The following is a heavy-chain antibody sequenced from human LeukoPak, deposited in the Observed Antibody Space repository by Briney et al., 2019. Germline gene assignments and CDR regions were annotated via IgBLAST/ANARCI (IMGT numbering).Heavy chain of an antibody. CDR3: ASRPLTGYYSSFGEYFQH. J-gene: IGHJ1*01. Sequence: GGSLRLSCAASGFTFSSYSMNWVRQAPGKELEWVSSISSSSSYIYYADSVKGRFTISRDNAKNSLYLQMNSLRAEDTAVYYCASRPLTGYYSSFGEYFQHWGQGTLVTVSS. V-gene: IGHV3-21*01. D-gene: IGHD3-9*01. CDR2: ISSSSSYI. CDR1: GFTFSSYS.